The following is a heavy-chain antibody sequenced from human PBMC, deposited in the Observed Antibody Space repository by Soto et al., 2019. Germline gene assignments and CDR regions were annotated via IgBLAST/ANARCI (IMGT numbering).Heavy chain of an antibody. CDR2: ISSSSSYI. CDR1: GFTFSSYS. V-gene: IGHV3-21*01. J-gene: IGHJ6*02. D-gene: IGHD2-2*01. Sequence: PGGSLRLSXAASGFTFSSYSMNWVRQAPGKGLEWVSSISSSSSYIYYADSVKGRFTISRDNAKNSLYLQMNSLRAEDTAVYYCAREGCSSTSCYSRGDPRPMDVWGQGTTVTVSS. CDR3: AREGCSSTSCYSRGDPRPMDV.